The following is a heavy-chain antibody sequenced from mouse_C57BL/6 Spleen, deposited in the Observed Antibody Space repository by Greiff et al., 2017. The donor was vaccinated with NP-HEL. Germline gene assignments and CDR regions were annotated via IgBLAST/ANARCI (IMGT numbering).Heavy chain of an antibody. V-gene: IGHV1-55*01. CDR3: ARGSYYSNHYYAMDY. CDR2: IYPGSGST. Sequence: VQLQQSGAELVKPGASVKMSCKASGYTFTSYWITWVKQRPGQGLEWIGDIYPGSGSTNYNEKFKSKATLTVDTSSSTAYMQLSSLTSEDSAVYYCARGSYYSNHYYAMDYWGQGTSVTVSS. D-gene: IGHD2-5*01. CDR1: GYTFTSYW. J-gene: IGHJ4*01.